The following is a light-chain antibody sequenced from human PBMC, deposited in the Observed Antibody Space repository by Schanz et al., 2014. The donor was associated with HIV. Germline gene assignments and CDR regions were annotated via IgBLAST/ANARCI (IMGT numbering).Light chain of an antibody. V-gene: IGLV2-14*03. Sequence: QSALTQPASVSGSLGQSITISCTGTSGDVGRYDYLSWYQQQPGQAPKLLIYYVTFRPSGISNRFSGSKSGYTASLTISGLQADDEADYYCSSYTTSSTLVFGGGTKLTVL. CDR3: SSYTTSSTLV. J-gene: IGLJ2*01. CDR2: YVT. CDR1: SGDVGRYDY.